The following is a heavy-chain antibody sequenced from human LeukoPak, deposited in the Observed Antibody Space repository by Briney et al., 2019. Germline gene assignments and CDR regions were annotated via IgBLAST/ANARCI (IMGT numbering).Heavy chain of an antibody. CDR1: GYTFTSYA. CDR3: ARVSGSGNNDY. J-gene: IGHJ4*02. V-gene: IGHV1-3*01. D-gene: IGHD1-26*01. CDR2: ISAGNGNT. Sequence: ASVKVSCKASGYTFTSYAIHWVRQAPGQRLEWMGWISAGNGNTKYSQNFQGRVTFISNTSATTAFMELSSLRSEDAAVYYCARVSGSGNNDYWGRGTLVTVSS.